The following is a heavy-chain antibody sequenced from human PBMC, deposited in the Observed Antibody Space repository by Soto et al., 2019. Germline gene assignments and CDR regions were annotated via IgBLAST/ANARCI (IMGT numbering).Heavy chain of an antibody. J-gene: IGHJ4*02. CDR3: AKGKSSYDSSGYYPFDY. V-gene: IGHV3-21*01. D-gene: IGHD3-22*01. CDR1: GFTFSSYS. Sequence: GSLRLSCAASGFTFSSYSMNWVRQAPGKGLEWVSSISSSSSYIYYADSVKGRFTISRDNAKNSLYLQMSSLRAEDTAVYYCAKGKSSYDSSGYYPFDYWGQGALVTVSS. CDR2: ISSSSSYI.